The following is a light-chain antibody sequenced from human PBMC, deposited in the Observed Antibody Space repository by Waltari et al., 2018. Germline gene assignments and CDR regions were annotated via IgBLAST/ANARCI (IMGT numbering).Light chain of an antibody. Sequence: SFVLTQPPSVSGAPGQTARITCDGNNIATGSVHWYQQKPGQAPVLVMYYYSDRPSGIPERFSGSHSGNMAALTISRVEAGDEADYYCQVWDSGSDHPYVFGTGTKVTVL. CDR1: NIATGS. CDR2: YYS. J-gene: IGLJ1*01. V-gene: IGLV3-21*04. CDR3: QVWDSGSDHPYV.